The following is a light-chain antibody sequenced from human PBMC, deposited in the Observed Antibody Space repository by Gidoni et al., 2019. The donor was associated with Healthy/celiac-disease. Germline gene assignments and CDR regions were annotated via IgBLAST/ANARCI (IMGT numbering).Light chain of an antibody. V-gene: IGKV2-28*01. CDR1: QSLLHSNGYNY. CDR2: LGS. CDR3: MQALQTPVT. Sequence: DIVMTQCPLSLPVTPGEPASISCRSSQSLLHSNGYNYLDWYLQRPGQSPQLLISLGSNRASGGPDRLSGSGSGTDFTLKISRVEAEYVGVYYCMQALQTPVTFGQGTKVEIK. J-gene: IGKJ1*01.